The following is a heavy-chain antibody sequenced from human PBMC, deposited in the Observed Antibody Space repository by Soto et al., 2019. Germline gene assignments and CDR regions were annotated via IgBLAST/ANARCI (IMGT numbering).Heavy chain of an antibody. D-gene: IGHD1-1*01. Sequence: QVQLQQWGAGLLKPSETLSLTCAVYGGSFSGYYWSWIRQPPGKGLEWIGEINHSGSTNYNPSLNSRVTISVDTSKNQFSLKLSSVTAADTAVYYCARVTLLQSGALDYWGQGTLVTVSS. CDR3: ARVTLLQSGALDY. J-gene: IGHJ4*02. CDR1: GGSFSGYY. V-gene: IGHV4-34*01. CDR2: INHSGST.